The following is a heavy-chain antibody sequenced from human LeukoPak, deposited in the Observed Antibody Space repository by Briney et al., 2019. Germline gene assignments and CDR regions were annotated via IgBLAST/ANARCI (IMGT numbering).Heavy chain of an antibody. V-gene: IGHV1-69*04. CDR1: GGTFSSYT. D-gene: IGHD2-2*01. Sequence: GASLKVSCKASGGTFSSYTISWVRQAPGQGRGWMGRIIPILGIANYAQKLQGRVTITADKFTSTAYMELSSLRSEDTAVYYCARDRYCSSTSCYGGYYYYGMDVWGQGTTVTVSS. J-gene: IGHJ6*02. CDR3: ARDRYCSSTSCYGGYYYYGMDV. CDR2: IIPILGIA.